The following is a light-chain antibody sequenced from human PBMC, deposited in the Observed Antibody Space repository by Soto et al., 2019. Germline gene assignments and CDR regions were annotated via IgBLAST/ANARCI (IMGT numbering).Light chain of an antibody. Sequence: DIQMTQSPSTLSASVGDRVTITCRASQSISSWLDWYQQKPGKAPKLLIYKASSLESGVPSRFSGSGSGTERTLTINSLQTDDLADHSRKHYKSYHWTVGQESKVE. CDR2: KAS. J-gene: IGKJ1*01. CDR1: QSISSW. CDR3: KHYKSYHWT. V-gene: IGKV1-5*03.